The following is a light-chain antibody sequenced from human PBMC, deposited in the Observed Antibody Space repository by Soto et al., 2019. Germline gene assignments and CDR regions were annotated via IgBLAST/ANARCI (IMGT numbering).Light chain of an antibody. V-gene: IGKV3-20*01. CDR2: GAS. Sequence: EVVLTQSPGTLSLSPGERATLSCRATQSVTRSFLAWYQQKPGQAPRLLIYGASYRATGIPDRFSGSGSGTDFTLTITRLEPEDFALYYCQQYGSSPPTFGQGTKVDIK. CDR3: QQYGSSPPT. CDR1: QSVTRSF. J-gene: IGKJ1*01.